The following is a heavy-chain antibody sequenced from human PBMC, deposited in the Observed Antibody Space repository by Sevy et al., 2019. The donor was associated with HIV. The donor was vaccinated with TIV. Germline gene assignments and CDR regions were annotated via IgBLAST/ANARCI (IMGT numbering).Heavy chain of an antibody. Sequence: GGSLRLSCAASGFTFSSYDMHWVRQATGKGLEWVSAIGTAGDTYYPGSVKGRFTISRENAKNYLYLQMNSLRAGDTAVYYCARGSGRYCSSTSCYTLDYYYYGMDVWGQGTTVTVSS. J-gene: IGHJ6*02. CDR1: GFTFSSYD. D-gene: IGHD2-2*02. V-gene: IGHV3-13*01. CDR2: IGTAGDT. CDR3: ARGSGRYCSSTSCYTLDYYYYGMDV.